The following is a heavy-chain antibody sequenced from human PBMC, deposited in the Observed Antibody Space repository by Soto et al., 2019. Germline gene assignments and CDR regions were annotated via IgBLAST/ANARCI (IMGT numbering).Heavy chain of an antibody. J-gene: IGHJ4*02. CDR1: GFSFSDSW. Sequence: EVQLVESGGGLVQPGGSLRLSCAVSGFSFSDSWMSWIRQPPGKGLEWVAHLNPDGSVKYYVDSVKGRFTISRDNARNSLYLQMRSLRADDAAVYFFAKQSREPTRDYWGRGALVTVSS. CDR2: LNPDGSVK. V-gene: IGHV3-7*03. CDR3: AKQSREPTRDY. D-gene: IGHD1-1*01.